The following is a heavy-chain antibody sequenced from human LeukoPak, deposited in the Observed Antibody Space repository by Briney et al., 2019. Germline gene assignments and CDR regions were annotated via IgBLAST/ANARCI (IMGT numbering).Heavy chain of an antibody. CDR1: GGSVRSVSYY. Sequence: PSETLSLTCSVSGGSVRSVSYYWNWIRQPPGKGLEWIGYISYSGSTNYNPSLKSRVTISVDTSKNQFSLKLSSVAPADTAVYYWARLYCGRTSCYFTSWGQGTLVTVSS. CDR2: ISYSGST. D-gene: IGHD2-2*01. CDR3: ARLYCGRTSCYFTS. V-gene: IGHV4-61*01. J-gene: IGHJ5*02.